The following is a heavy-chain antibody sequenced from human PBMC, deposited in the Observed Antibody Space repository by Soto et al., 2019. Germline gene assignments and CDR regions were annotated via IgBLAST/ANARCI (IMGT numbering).Heavy chain of an antibody. D-gene: IGHD2-15*01. Sequence: QVQLVESGGGVVQPGRSLRLSCAASGFTFSRYGMHWVRQAPGKGLEWVAVIWYDGSTEYYADSVKGRFTISRDNSKNTVYLQMNSLRVEGTAVYYCARDVGSQGVWGQGTMVTVSS. CDR1: GFTFSRYG. CDR2: IWYDGSTE. CDR3: ARDVGSQGV. V-gene: IGHV3-33*01. J-gene: IGHJ3*01.